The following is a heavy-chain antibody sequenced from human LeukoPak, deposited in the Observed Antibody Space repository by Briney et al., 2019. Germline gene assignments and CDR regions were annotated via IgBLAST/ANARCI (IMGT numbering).Heavy chain of an antibody. CDR3: ARGTRNGYSYGYSGYYFDY. J-gene: IGHJ4*02. CDR2: INHSGST. Sequence: SETLSLTCTVSGGSISSYYWSWIRQPPGKGLEWIGEINHSGSTNYNPSLKSRVTISVDTSKNQFSLKLSSVTAADTAVYYCARGTRNGYSYGYSGYYFDYWGQGTLVTVSS. V-gene: IGHV4-34*01. CDR1: GGSISSYY. D-gene: IGHD5-18*01.